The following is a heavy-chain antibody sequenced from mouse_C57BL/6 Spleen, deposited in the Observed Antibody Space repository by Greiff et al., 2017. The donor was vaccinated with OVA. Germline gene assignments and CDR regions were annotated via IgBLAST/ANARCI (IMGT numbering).Heavy chain of an antibody. CDR3: ASGYGSAMDY. J-gene: IGHJ4*01. CDR1: GYSITSGYY. Sequence: ESGPGLVKPSQSLSLTCSVTGYSITSGYYWNWIRQFPGNKLEWMGYISYDGSNNYNPSLKNRISITRDTSKNQFFLKLNSVTTEDTATYYCASGYGSAMDYWGQGTSVTVSS. V-gene: IGHV3-6*01. CDR2: ISYDGSN. D-gene: IGHD1-1*01.